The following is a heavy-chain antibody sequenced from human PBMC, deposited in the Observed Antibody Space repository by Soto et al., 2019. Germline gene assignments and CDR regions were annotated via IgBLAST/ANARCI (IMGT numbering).Heavy chain of an antibody. CDR3: ARDHGLAD. D-gene: IGHD3-10*01. Sequence: QVQLVESGGGVVQPGRSLRLSCAASGFTFSSYAMHWVRQAPGKGLEWVAVISYDGSTESHADSVKGRFTISRDNSKNTLYLQMSSLRAEDTALYLCARDHGLADWGQGTLLTVSS. CDR1: GFTFSSYA. V-gene: IGHV3-30-3*01. J-gene: IGHJ4*02. CDR2: ISYDGSTE.